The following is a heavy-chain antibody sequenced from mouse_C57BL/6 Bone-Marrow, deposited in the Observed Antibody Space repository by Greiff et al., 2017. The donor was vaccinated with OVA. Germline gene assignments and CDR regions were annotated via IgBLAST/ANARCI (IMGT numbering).Heavy chain of an antibody. J-gene: IGHJ2*01. Sequence: EVKLVESGGGLVKPGGSLKLSCAASGFTFSSYTMSWVRQTPEKRLEWVATISGGGGNTYYPDSVKGRFTISRDNAKNTLYLRMSSLRSEDTALYYCARPSITTLRYFDYWGQGTTLTVSS. CDR3: ARPSITTLRYFDY. CDR1: GFTFSSYT. D-gene: IGHD1-1*01. CDR2: ISGGGGNT. V-gene: IGHV5-9*01.